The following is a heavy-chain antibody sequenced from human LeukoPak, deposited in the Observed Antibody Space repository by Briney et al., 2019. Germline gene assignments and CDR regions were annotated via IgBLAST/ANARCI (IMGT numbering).Heavy chain of an antibody. D-gene: IGHD3-10*01. CDR1: GGSISRGSYY. CDR3: ARRTFGVLYFDS. Sequence: SETLSLTCIVSGGSISRGSYYWSWIRQPAGKGLEWMGRIYNSGSTNYNPSLKSRVTISTDMSKNQFSLKLSSVTAADTAVYYCARRTFGVLYFDSWGQGTLVIVSS. V-gene: IGHV4-61*02. J-gene: IGHJ4*02. CDR2: IYNSGST.